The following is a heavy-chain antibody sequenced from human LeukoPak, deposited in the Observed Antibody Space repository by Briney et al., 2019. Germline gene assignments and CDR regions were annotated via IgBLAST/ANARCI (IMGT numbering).Heavy chain of an antibody. CDR2: INHSGST. CDR1: GGSFSGYY. D-gene: IGHD3-22*01. CDR3: ARPGYYYDSSGYLY. Sequence: SEALSLTCAVSGGSFSGYYWSWIRQPPGKGLEWIGEINHSGSTNYNPSLKSRVTISVDTSKNQFSLKLSSVTAADTAVYYCARPGYYYDSSGYLYWGQGTLVTVSS. J-gene: IGHJ4*02. V-gene: IGHV4-34*01.